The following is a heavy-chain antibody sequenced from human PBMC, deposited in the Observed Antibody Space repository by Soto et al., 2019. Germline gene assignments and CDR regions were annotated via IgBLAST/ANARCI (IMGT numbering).Heavy chain of an antibody. J-gene: IGHJ3*02. CDR1: GFTFGDYA. Sequence: GGSLRLSCTASGFTFGDYAMSWFRQAPGKGLEWVGFIRSKAYGGTTEYAASVKGRFTISRDDSKSIAYLQMNSLKTEDTAVYYCTRKTYYYDSSGYYKAFDIWGQGTMVTVSS. CDR2: IRSKAYGGTT. D-gene: IGHD3-22*01. V-gene: IGHV3-49*03. CDR3: TRKTYYYDSSGYYKAFDI.